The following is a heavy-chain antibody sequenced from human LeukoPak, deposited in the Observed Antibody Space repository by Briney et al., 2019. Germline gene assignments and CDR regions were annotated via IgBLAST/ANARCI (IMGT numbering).Heavy chain of an antibody. V-gene: IGHV3-23*01. Sequence: YPGGSLRLSCAASGFTFSSYAMSWVRQAPGKGLEWVSAISGSGGSTYYADSVKGRFTISRDNSKNTLYLQMNSLRAEDTAVYYCARDSTYYDILTGSTAHYFDYWGQGTLVTVSS. CDR1: GFTFSSYA. CDR3: ARDSTYYDILTGSTAHYFDY. CDR2: ISGSGGST. D-gene: IGHD3-9*01. J-gene: IGHJ4*02.